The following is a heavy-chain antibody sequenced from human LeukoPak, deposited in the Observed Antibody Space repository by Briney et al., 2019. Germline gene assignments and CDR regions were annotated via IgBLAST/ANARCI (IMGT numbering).Heavy chain of an antibody. CDR2: ISWNSGSI. Sequence: PGRSLRLSCAASRFTFDDYAMHWVRQAPGKGLEWVSGISWNSGSIGYADSVKGRFTISRDNSKNTLYLQMNSLRAEDTAVYYCARGGATNDYYYYGMDVWGQGTTVTVSS. J-gene: IGHJ6*02. V-gene: IGHV3-9*01. CDR3: ARGGATNDYYYYGMDV. CDR1: RFTFDDYA.